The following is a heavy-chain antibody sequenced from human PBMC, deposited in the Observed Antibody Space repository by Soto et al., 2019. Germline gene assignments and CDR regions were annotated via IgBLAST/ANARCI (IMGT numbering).Heavy chain of an antibody. V-gene: IGHV4-30-4*01. Sequence: SETLSLTCTVSGGSISSGDYYLSWIRQPPGKGLEWIGYIYYSGSTYYNPSLKSRVTISVDTSKNQFSMKLSSVTAADTAVYYCARRYYYDSHRPEYFQHSGQGTLV. CDR2: IYYSGST. D-gene: IGHD3-22*01. CDR3: ARRYYYDSHRPEYFQH. CDR1: GGSISSGDYY. J-gene: IGHJ1*01.